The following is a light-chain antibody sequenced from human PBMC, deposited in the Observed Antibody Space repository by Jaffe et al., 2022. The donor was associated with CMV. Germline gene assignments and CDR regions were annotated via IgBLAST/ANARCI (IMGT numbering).Light chain of an antibody. CDR3: QQYNSPWG. Sequence: DIQMTQSPSTLSASVGDRVTITCRASQSISDWLAWYQQKPGKAPKLLIYKASSLESGVPSRFSGSGSGTEFTLTISSLQPDDFATYYCQQYNSPWGFGQGTKVEI. V-gene: IGKV1-5*03. CDR2: KAS. J-gene: IGKJ1*01. CDR1: QSISDW.